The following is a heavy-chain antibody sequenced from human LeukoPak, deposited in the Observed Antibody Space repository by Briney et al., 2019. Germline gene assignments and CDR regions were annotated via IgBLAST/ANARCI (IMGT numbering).Heavy chain of an antibody. Sequence: SETLSLTCSVSGGSISSPNHDWAWIRQPPGQGLEWIGSIYYSGTTYYNLSLKSRVTISVDTSKNQFSLKLSSVTATDTAVYYCARSLLSAGSGSYGFDPWGQGTLVTVSS. D-gene: IGHD3-10*01. CDR2: IYYSGTT. CDR3: ARSLLSAGSGSYGFDP. CDR1: GGSISSPNHD. J-gene: IGHJ5*02. V-gene: IGHV4-39*07.